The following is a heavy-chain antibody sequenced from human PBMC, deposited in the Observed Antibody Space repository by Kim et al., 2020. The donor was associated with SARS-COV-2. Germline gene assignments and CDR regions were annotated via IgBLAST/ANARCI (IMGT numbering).Heavy chain of an antibody. CDR2: ISGSGGST. CDR3: AKFGYDSSGYYEPLDY. Sequence: GGSLRLSCASSGFTFSSYAMSWVRQAPGKGLEWVSAISGSGGSTYYVDSVKGRFTISRDNSKNTLYLQMNSLRAEDTAVYYCAKFGYDSSGYYEPLDYWGQGTLVTVSS. J-gene: IGHJ4*02. V-gene: IGHV3-23*01. CDR1: GFTFSSYA. D-gene: IGHD3-22*01.